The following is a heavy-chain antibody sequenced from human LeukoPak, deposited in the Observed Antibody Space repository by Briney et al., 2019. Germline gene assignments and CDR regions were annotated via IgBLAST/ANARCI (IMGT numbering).Heavy chain of an antibody. Sequence: PSETLSLSCAVSGGSFSGHYWSWIRQSPGKGLEWIGQITERGSTNYNPSLKSRVTISRDTSKNHFSLKVSSVTAADTAVYYCARGPIKEDGTFHSPNAWGQGTLVTVSS. CDR1: GGSFSGHY. CDR2: ITERGST. V-gene: IGHV4-34*01. J-gene: IGHJ5*02. D-gene: IGHD1-1*01. CDR3: ARGPIKEDGTFHSPNA.